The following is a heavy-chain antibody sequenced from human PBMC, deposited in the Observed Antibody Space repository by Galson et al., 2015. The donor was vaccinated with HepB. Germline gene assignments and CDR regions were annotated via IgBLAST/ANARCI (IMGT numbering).Heavy chain of an antibody. Sequence: SVKVSCKASGYTFTRYGISWVRQAPGQGLEWMGWISAYNGNTNYARKLQGRVTMTTDTSTSTAYMELRSLRSDDTAVYYCARLRGYCSSTSCYYYYYGMDVWGQGTTVTVSS. V-gene: IGHV1-18*01. CDR2: ISAYNGNT. D-gene: IGHD2-2*01. CDR1: GYTFTRYG. J-gene: IGHJ6*02. CDR3: ARLRGYCSSTSCYYYYYGMDV.